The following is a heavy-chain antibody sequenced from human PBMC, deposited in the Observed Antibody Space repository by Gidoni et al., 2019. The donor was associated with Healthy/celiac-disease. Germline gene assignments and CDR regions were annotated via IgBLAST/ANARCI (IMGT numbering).Heavy chain of an antibody. V-gene: IGHV4-59*01. CDR1: GGSLSSFY. D-gene: IGHD2-2*01. J-gene: IGHJ5*02. Sequence: QVQLQESGPGLVKPSETLSLTSTVSGGSLSSFYWSWIRQPPGKGLEWIGYIYYSGSTNYNPSLKSRVTISVDTSKNQFSLKLSSVTAADTAVYYCAHMNIVVVPAAKYNWFDPWGQGTLVTVSS. CDR2: IYYSGST. CDR3: AHMNIVVVPAAKYNWFDP.